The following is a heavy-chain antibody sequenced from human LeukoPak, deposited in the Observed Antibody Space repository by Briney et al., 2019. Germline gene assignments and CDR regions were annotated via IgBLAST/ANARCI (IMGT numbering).Heavy chain of an antibody. CDR2: INHSGST. V-gene: IGHV4-34*01. CDR1: GGSFSGYY. J-gene: IGHJ4*02. D-gene: IGHD5-12*01. Sequence: SETLSLTCAVYGGSFSGYYWNWFRQSPGRGLEWIGEINHSGSTNYNPSLESRVTVSVDTSKNQFSLKLSSVTAADTAVYYCARDRGDGYDYFWDYWGQGTLVTVSS. CDR3: ARDRGDGYDYFWDY.